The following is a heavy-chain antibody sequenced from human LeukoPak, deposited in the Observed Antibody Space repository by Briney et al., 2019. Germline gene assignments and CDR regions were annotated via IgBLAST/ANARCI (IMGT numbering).Heavy chain of an antibody. V-gene: IGHV3-7*01. CDR2: IKQDGSEK. D-gene: IGHD3-10*02. J-gene: IGHJ6*04. CDR1: GFTLSSYW. CDR3: AELGITMIGGV. Sequence: GGFLRLSCAASGFTLSSYWMSWVRQAPGKGLEWVANIKQDGSEKYYVDSVKGRFTISRDNAKNSLYLQMNSLRAEDTAVYYCAELGITMIGGVWGKGTTVTISS.